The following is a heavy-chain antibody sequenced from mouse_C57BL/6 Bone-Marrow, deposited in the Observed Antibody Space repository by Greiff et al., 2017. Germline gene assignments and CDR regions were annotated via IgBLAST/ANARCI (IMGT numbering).Heavy chain of an antibody. CDR1: GYTFPEYT. V-gene: IGHV1-62-2*01. CDR3: ARHEENDGYYAWFAY. Sequence: QVQLLQSGAGLVKPGASVKLSCKASGYTFPEYTIHWVKQRSGQGLEWIGWFYPGSGSIKYNEKFKDKATLTADKSSSTVYMELSLLTADDSAVYFCARHEENDGYYAWFAYWGQGTLVTVTA. J-gene: IGHJ3*01. CDR2: FYPGSGSI. D-gene: IGHD2-3*01.